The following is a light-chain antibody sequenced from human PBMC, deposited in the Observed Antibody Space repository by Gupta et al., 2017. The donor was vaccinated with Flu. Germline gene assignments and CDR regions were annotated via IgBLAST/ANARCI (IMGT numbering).Light chain of an antibody. V-gene: IGKV1-5*03. CDR1: QSVNTW. Sequence: EIPMTQSPPTLSASVGDSVSITCRASQSVNTWLAWYQQIPGKAPKLLIYKASTLQRGVPSRFSGSGSGTEFTLTITSLQPEDFATYYCQQYNTYSPWTFGQGTKVEV. CDR2: KAS. CDR3: QQYNTYSPWT. J-gene: IGKJ1*01.